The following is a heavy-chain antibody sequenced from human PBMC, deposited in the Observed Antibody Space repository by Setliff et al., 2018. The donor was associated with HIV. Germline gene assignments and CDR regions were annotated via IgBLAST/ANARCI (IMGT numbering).Heavy chain of an antibody. D-gene: IGHD6-19*01. CDR1: GYTFTNFG. J-gene: IGHJ5*02. V-gene: IGHV1-18*01. CDR3: ARDLYTSGWPNWFDP. CDR2: VNTNNDKT. Sequence: GASVKVSCKASGYTFTNFGTTWVRQVPGQGLEWMGWVNTNNDKTNYAQKFQGRVTMTTDRSTKTAYLDLGSLRPDDTAVYYCARDLYTSGWPNWFDPWG.